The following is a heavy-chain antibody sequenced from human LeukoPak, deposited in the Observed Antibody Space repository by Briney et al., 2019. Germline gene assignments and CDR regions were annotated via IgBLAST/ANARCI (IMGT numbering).Heavy chain of an antibody. Sequence: GGSLRLSCAASGFTFSSYEMNWVRQAPGKGLVWVSRINSDGSSTSYADSVKGRFTISRDNAKNTLYLQMNSLRAEDTAVYYCARINYGDYGSNWFDPWGQGTLVTVSS. J-gene: IGHJ5*02. CDR2: INSDGSST. V-gene: IGHV3-74*01. CDR3: ARINYGDYGSNWFDP. CDR1: GFTFSSYE. D-gene: IGHD4-17*01.